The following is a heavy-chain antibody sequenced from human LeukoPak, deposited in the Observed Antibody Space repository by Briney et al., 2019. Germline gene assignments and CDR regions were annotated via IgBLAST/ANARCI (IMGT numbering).Heavy chain of an antibody. V-gene: IGHV3-7*03. CDR1: GFTFSNYW. D-gene: IGHD3-22*01. Sequence: GGSLRLSCAASGFTFSNYWMSWVRQAPGKGLEWVANIKGDGSYKYYVDSVKGRFTISRDNAKSSVYLQMNTLRAEDTAVYYCATSADSSGNDWGQGTLVTVSS. J-gene: IGHJ4*02. CDR2: IKGDGSYK. CDR3: ATSADSSGND.